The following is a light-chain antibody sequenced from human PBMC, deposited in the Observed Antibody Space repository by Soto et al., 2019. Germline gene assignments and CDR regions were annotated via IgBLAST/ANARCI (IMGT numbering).Light chain of an antibody. CDR1: QNINSW. CDR2: KAS. J-gene: IGKJ1*01. CDR3: QQYTNYLT. V-gene: IGKV1-5*03. Sequence: DIQMTQSPSTLSAAVGDRVTITCRASQNINSWLAWYQQKPGKAPKLLIYKASSLESGVPSRFSGSGSGTEFTLTISSLQPDDFATYYCQQYTNYLTVGQGTKVEIK.